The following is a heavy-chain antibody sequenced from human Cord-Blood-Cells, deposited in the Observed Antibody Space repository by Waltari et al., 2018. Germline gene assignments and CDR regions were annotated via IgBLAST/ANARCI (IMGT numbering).Heavy chain of an antibody. D-gene: IGHD5-18*01. J-gene: IGHJ4*02. Sequence: VQLVQSGAEVKKPGASVKVSCTASGYPSTGYYMHWVRQAPGQGLEWMGRINPNRGGTNYAPKFQGRVTMTRDTSISTAYMELSRLRSDDTAVYYCARHGPRAAMVDYWGQGTLVTVSS. CDR3: ARHGPRAAMVDY. CDR2: INPNRGGT. CDR1: GYPSTGYY. V-gene: IGHV1-2*06.